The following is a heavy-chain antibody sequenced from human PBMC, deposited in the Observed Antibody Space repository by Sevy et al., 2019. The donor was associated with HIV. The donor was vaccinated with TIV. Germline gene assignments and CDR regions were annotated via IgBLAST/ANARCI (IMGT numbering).Heavy chain of an antibody. CDR1: GFTFSSYA. J-gene: IGHJ4*02. V-gene: IGHV3-23*01. CDR2: ISGSGGST. Sequence: GGSLRLSCAASGFTFSSYAMSWVRQAPGKGLEWVSAISGSGGSTYYADSVKGRFTISRDKSKNTLYLQMNSLRAEDTAVYYGAKDVSARTVGYSSSSAGPYDYWGQGTLVTVSS. CDR3: AKDVSARTVGYSSSSAGPYDY. D-gene: IGHD6-6*01.